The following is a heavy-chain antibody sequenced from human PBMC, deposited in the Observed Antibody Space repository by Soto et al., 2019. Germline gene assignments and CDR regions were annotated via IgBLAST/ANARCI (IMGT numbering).Heavy chain of an antibody. CDR1: GYSFPKFL. V-gene: IGHV5-51*01. J-gene: IGHJ4*02. CDR2: VYPGDSDT. Sequence: PGESLKISCKCSGYSFPKFLIGVVRQRPGKGVEWMGIVYPGDSDTRYSPSFQGQVTISADEYISTAYLQWNSLKASDNAMYYCARPGREAYSYGSGYWGQGTLVTVSS. CDR3: ARPGREAYSYGSGY. D-gene: IGHD3-10*01.